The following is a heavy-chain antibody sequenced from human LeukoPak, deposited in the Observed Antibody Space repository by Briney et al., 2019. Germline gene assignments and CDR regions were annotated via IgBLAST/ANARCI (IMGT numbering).Heavy chain of an antibody. V-gene: IGHV3-30*18. D-gene: IGHD4-17*01. J-gene: IGHJ4*02. CDR2: ISYDGSNK. CDR1: GFTFSSYG. Sequence: GRSLRLSCAASGFTFSSYGMYWVRQAPGKGLEWVAVISYDGSNKYYADSVKGRFTISRDNSKNTLYLQMNSLRAEDTAVYYCAKDFLHGDYAAGYDYWGQGTLVTVSS. CDR3: AKDFLHGDYAAGYDY.